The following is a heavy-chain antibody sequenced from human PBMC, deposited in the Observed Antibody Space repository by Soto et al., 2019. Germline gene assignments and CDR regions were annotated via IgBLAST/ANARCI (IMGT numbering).Heavy chain of an antibody. V-gene: IGHV3-66*01. J-gene: IGHJ6*04. Sequence: GGTLRRSFGASGFTVSRNYMSWVRQAPGKGLEWVSVIYSGGSTYYADSVKGRFTISRDNSKNTLYLQMNSLRAEDTVFFYREKTAYDILTGYYRMDVWGKGTTVTVSS. D-gene: IGHD3-9*01. CDR1: GFTVSRNY. CDR2: IYSGGST. CDR3: EKTAYDILTGYYRMDV.